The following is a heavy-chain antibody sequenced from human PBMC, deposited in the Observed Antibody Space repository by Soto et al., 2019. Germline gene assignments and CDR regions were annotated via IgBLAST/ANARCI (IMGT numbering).Heavy chain of an antibody. CDR3: AKDRRAGGNSAFYFDF. CDR2: ISATGGGT. Sequence: GGSLSLSCAASGFKFSNYAMSWVRQAPGKGLEWVSLISATGGGTYYADSVKGRFTISRDNSHNTLYLQVHSLTAEDTAVYYCAKDRRAGGNSAFYFDFWGQGAQVTVSS. D-gene: IGHD3-16*01. J-gene: IGHJ5*01. CDR1: GFKFSNYA. V-gene: IGHV3-23*01.